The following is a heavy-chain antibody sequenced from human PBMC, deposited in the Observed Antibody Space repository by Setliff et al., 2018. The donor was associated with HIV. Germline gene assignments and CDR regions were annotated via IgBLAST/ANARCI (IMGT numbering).Heavy chain of an antibody. CDR2: IYHSGST. Sequence: PSETLSLTCVVSGGSISSYNWWSWVRQPPGKGLEWIGEIYHSGSTNYNPSLKSRVTISVDTSKNQFYLKLSSVTAADTAVYYCARLTYYDILSGYYAPYFDYWGQGTLVTVSS. J-gene: IGHJ4*02. CDR1: GGSISSYNW. V-gene: IGHV4-4*02. CDR3: ARLTYYDILSGYYAPYFDY. D-gene: IGHD3-9*01.